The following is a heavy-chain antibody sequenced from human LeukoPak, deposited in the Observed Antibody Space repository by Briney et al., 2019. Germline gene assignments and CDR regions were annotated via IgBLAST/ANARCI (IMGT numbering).Heavy chain of an antibody. CDR1: GFIISSNW. Sequence: GGSLRLSCAASGFIISSNWMHWVRQAPGKGLVWVSRINSDGSSTSYADSVKGRFSISRDNAKNTLYLQMNSLRAEDTAVYYCVRAAAGFDPWGQGTLVTVSS. D-gene: IGHD6-13*01. V-gene: IGHV3-74*01. J-gene: IGHJ5*02. CDR2: INSDGSST. CDR3: VRAAAGFDP.